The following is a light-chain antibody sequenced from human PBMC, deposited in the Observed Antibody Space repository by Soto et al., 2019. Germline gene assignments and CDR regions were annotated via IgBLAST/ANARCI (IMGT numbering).Light chain of an antibody. Sequence: EIVITQAPATLSICPGCRATLSCSASQRVSSNLAWHRHKPGQAPRLLMYRASTRATGIPARFSGSGSVTEFTLTIIMWKAEERVGYRSERDKGRRTTFGQRPKV. CDR2: RAS. J-gene: IGKJ1*01. CDR3: ERDKGRRTT. V-gene: IGKV3-15*01. CDR1: QRVSSN.